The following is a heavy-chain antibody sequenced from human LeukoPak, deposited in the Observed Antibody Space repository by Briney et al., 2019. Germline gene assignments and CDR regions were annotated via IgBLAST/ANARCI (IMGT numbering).Heavy chain of an antibody. CDR3: ARDPYSGNYGNDYYYYMDV. V-gene: IGHV3-11*04. Sequence: GGSLRLSCAASGFTFSDSYMTWIRQAPGKGLEWVSYISSSGDNVEYADSMRGRFSISRDNAKNSLYLQMDSLGPEDTAVYYCARDPYSGNYGNDYYYYMDVWGKGTTVAISS. CDR1: GFTFSDSY. CDR2: ISSSGDNV. J-gene: IGHJ6*03. D-gene: IGHD1-26*01.